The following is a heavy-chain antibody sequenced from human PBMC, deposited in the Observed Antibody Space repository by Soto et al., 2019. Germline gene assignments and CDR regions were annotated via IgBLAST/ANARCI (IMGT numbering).Heavy chain of an antibody. D-gene: IGHD4-17*01. V-gene: IGHV3-23*01. Sequence: PGGSLRLSCAASGFTFSSYAMSWVRQAPGKGLEWVSAISGSGGSTYYADSVKGRFTISRDNSKNTLYLQMNSLRAEDTAVYYCAKDRSSADYGDYGWVKVGYYFDYWGQGTLVTVSS. CDR3: AKDRSSADYGDYGWVKVGYYFDY. CDR1: GFTFSSYA. J-gene: IGHJ4*02. CDR2: ISGSGGST.